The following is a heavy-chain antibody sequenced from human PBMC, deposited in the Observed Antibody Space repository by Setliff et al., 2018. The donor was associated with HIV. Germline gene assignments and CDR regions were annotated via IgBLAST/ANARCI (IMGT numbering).Heavy chain of an antibody. J-gene: IGHJ3*02. Sequence: TLSLTCTVSGGSIRSGAYYWNWIRQSAGKGLEWIGHFYGTASTNYSPSLKSRLTISVDTWENEVSLKLSSVTAADTAIYYCARGDQLGLDIWGQGTKVTASS. CDR1: GGSIRSGAYY. V-gene: IGHV4-61*09. CDR3: ARGDQLGLDI. D-gene: IGHD3-3*02. CDR2: FYGTAST.